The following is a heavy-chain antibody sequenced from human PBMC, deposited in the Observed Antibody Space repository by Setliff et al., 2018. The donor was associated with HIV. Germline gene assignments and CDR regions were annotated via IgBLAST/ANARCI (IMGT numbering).Heavy chain of an antibody. V-gene: IGHV3-64*04. J-gene: IGHJ1*01. CDR2: ISSNGDTT. CDR3: ARPGYNFWSGKYFQQ. CDR1: GFIFVSSA. D-gene: IGHD3-3*01. Sequence: GGSLRLSCAASGFIFVSSAMHWVRQAPGKGLDFVSGISSNGDTTYYADSVKGRFTISRDNSQNTLYLQMNSLRAEDTAVYYCARPGYNFWSGKYFQQWGQGTLVTVSS.